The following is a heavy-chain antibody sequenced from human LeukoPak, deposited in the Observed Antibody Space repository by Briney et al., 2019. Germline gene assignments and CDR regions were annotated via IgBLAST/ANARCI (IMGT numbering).Heavy chain of an antibody. Sequence: GASLKISCKGSGYSFTSYWIGWVRQAPGQGLEWMGIINPSGGSTSYAQKFQGRVTMTRDMSTSTVYMELSSLRSEDTAVYYCARVPHMWAAAGQIVFDYWGQGTLVTVSS. CDR2: INPSGGST. CDR1: GYSFTSYW. D-gene: IGHD6-13*01. CDR3: ARVPHMWAAAGQIVFDY. J-gene: IGHJ4*02. V-gene: IGHV1-46*01.